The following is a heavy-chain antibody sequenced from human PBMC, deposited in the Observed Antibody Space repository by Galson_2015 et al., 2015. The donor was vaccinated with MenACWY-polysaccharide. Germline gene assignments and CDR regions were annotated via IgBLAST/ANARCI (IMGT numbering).Heavy chain of an antibody. CDR3: AREGTGFDY. D-gene: IGHD3-10*01. J-gene: IGHJ4*02. V-gene: IGHV3-7*01. CDR2: IKQAGRDK. Sequence: SLRLSCAASGFTFSNHWMSRVRQAPGKGLERVANIKQAGRDKDYVDSVKGRFTISRDNARNSLYLQMNSLRVEDTAVYYCAREGTGFDYWGQGTLVTVSS. CDR1: GFTFSNHW.